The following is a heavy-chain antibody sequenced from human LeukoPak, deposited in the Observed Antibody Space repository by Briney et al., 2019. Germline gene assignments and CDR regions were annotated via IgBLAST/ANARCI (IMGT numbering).Heavy chain of an antibody. D-gene: IGHD6-13*01. J-gene: IGHJ2*01. V-gene: IGHV3-21*01. CDR3: VREGRSSRWDDWYFDL. Sequence: PGGSLRLSCAASGFTFSSYSLNWVRQAPGKGLEWVSSISSTSNYRYYADSVKGRFTISRDNAKNSVYLQMNSLRAGDTAVYYCVREGRSSRWDDWYFDLWGRGTLVTVSS. CDR1: GFTFSSYS. CDR2: ISSTSNYR.